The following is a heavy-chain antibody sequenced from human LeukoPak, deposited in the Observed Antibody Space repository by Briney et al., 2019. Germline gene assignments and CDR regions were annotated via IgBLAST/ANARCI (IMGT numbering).Heavy chain of an antibody. D-gene: IGHD3-22*01. J-gene: IGHJ3*02. CDR1: GFTFDDYT. CDR2: ISWDGGST. V-gene: IGHV3-43*01. Sequence: PGGSLRLSCAASGFTFDDYTMHWVRQAPGKGLEWVSLISWDGGSTYYADSVKGRFTISRDNSKNSLYLQMNSLRTEDTALCYCAKDTSDSSGYSETSGAFDIWGQGTMVTVSS. CDR3: AKDTSDSSGYSETSGAFDI.